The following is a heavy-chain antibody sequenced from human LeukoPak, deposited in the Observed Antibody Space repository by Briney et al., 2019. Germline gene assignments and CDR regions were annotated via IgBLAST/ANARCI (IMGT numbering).Heavy chain of an antibody. D-gene: IGHD3-9*01. CDR1: GGSISSYY. V-gene: IGHV4-59*08. J-gene: IGHJ5*02. CDR3: ARHRDILTGYRWFDP. Sequence: PSETLSLTCTVSGGSISSYYWSWIRQPPGKGLEWIGYIYYSGSTNYNPSLKSRVTISVDSSKNQFSLKLSSVTAADTAVYYCARHRDILTGYRWFDPWGQGTLDSVSS. CDR2: IYYSGST.